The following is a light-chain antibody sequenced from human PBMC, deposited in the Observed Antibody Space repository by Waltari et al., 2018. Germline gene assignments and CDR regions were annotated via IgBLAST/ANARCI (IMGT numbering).Light chain of an antibody. CDR2: IEDSGNY. Sequence: QPVLTQSSSTSASLGSSVKLTCTLDSGHSTYIIAWHQQQAGKAPRYLMKIEDSGNYNKGGGVPYRFSGSGSGADRYLAIFNLQSEDEADYYCGTWDSNTRVFGGGTKLTVL. V-gene: IGLV4-60*03. CDR1: SGHSTYI. CDR3: GTWDSNTRV. J-gene: IGLJ3*02.